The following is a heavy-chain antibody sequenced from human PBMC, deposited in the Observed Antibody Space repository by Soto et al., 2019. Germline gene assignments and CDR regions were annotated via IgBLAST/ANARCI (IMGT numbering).Heavy chain of an antibody. D-gene: IGHD2-2*02. CDR1: GGSISSGGYY. J-gene: IGHJ6*02. CDR2: IYYSGST. Sequence: SATLSLTCTVSGGSISSGGYYWRWIRQPPGKGLEWIGYIYYSGSTYYNPSLKSRVTISVDTSKNQFSLKLSSVTAADTAVYYCARGGYCSSTSCYTDYYGMDVWGQGTTVTVSS. CDR3: ARGGYCSSTSCYTDYYGMDV. V-gene: IGHV4-30-4*01.